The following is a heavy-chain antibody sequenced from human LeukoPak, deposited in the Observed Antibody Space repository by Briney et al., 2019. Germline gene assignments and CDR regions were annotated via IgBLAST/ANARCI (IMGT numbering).Heavy chain of an antibody. Sequence: GGSLRLSCAASGFTFSSYAMSWVRQAPGKGLEWVSAISGSGGSTYYADSVKGRFTISRDNSKNTLYLQMNSLRAEDTALYYCAKDISYDSSGSDYWGQGTLVTVSS. J-gene: IGHJ4*02. CDR3: AKDISYDSSGSDY. CDR2: ISGSGGST. D-gene: IGHD3-22*01. CDR1: GFTFSSYA. V-gene: IGHV3-23*01.